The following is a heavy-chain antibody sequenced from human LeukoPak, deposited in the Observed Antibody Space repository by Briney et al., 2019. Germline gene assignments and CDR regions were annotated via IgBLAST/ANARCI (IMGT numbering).Heavy chain of an antibody. CDR1: GFTLSNYG. J-gene: IGHJ4*02. D-gene: IGHD5-12*01. CDR3: AKEVGYGSPYFDY. CDR2: ISFDESSE. V-gene: IGHV3-30*18. Sequence: GGSLRLSCAASGFTLSNYGMHWVRQAPGKGLEWVALISFDESSEYYADSVKGRFSISRDNSKNTPYLQMNNARVDDTAVYYCAKEVGYGSPYFDYWGQGTLVTVSS.